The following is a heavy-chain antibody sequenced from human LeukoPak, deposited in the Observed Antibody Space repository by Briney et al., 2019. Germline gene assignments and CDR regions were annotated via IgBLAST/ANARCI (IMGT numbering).Heavy chain of an antibody. CDR1: GFTFSSYS. CDR3: ARGYSGYESYFDY. V-gene: IGHV3-21*04. D-gene: IGHD5-12*01. CDR2: ISSSSSYI. J-gene: IGHJ4*02. Sequence: PGGSLRLSCAASGFTFSSYSMNWVRQAPGKGLEWVSSISSSSSYIYYADSVKGRFTISRDNSKNTLYLQMNSLRAEDTAVYYCARGYSGYESYFDYWGQGTLVTVSS.